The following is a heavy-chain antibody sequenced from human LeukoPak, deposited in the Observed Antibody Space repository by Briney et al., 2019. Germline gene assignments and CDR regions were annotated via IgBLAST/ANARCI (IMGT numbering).Heavy chain of an antibody. CDR2: IRGSGSGM. D-gene: IGHD7-27*01. Sequence: GGSLRLSCAASGFAFSDYSMNWVRQAPGKGLEWVANIRGSGSGMGSAGSAKGRFTISRDNAKNSLYLQMNSLRAEDTAFYYCARDDNWGFDYWGQGALVTVSS. J-gene: IGHJ4*02. CDR1: GFAFSDYS. CDR3: ARDDNWGFDY. V-gene: IGHV3-21*05.